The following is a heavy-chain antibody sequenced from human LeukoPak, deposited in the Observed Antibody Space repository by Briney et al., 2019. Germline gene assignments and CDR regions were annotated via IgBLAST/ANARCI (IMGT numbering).Heavy chain of an antibody. CDR3: ATHTLYYYYYYMDV. V-gene: IGHV1-2*02. CDR2: INPNSGGA. J-gene: IGHJ6*03. Sequence: ASVKVSCKASGGTFSSYAISWVRQAPGQGLEWMGWINPNSGGANYAQKFQGRVTMTRDTSISTAYMELSRLRSDDTAVYYCATHTLYYYYYYMDVWGKGTTVTISS. CDR1: GGTFSSYA.